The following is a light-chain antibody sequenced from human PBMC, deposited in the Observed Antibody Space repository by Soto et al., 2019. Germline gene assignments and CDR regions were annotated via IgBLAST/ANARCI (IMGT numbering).Light chain of an antibody. CDR1: SSDVGDYNY. CDR3: SSYAGSLYI. CDR2: EVS. V-gene: IGLV2-8*01. J-gene: IGLJ1*01. Sequence: QSALTQPPSASGSPGQSVTISCTGTSSDVGDYNYVSWYQQHPGQAPKLMIYEVSKRPSGVPDRFSGSKSGNTASLTVSGLQAEDEADYYCSSYAGSLYIFGTGTKVTVL.